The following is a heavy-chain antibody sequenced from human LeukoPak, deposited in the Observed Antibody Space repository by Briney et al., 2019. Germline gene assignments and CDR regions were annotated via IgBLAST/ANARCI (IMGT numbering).Heavy chain of an antibody. D-gene: IGHD6-19*01. CDR3: ARDGEWLVLPLDY. J-gene: IGHJ4*02. CDR2: IWYDGSNK. CDR1: GFTFSSYG. Sequence: GRSLRLSCAASGFTFSSYGMHWVRQAPGKGLEWVAVIWYDGSNKYYADSVKGRFTISRDNSKNTLYMQMNSLKAEDTAVYYCARDGEWLVLPLDYWGQGTLVTVSS. V-gene: IGHV3-33*01.